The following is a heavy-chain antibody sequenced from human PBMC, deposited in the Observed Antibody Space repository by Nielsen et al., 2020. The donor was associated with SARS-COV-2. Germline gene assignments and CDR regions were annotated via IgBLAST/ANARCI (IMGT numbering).Heavy chain of an antibody. CDR2: INTKTGDP. CDR3: AREDDRGGSYYEH. Sequence: ASVKVSCKASGYSFNMYTMNWVRQAPGQGLEWMGWINTKTGDPTYAQGFSGRFVFSVDTSVTTAYLQISSLEAEDTAVYYCAREDDRGGSYYEHWGQGTLVTVSS. J-gene: IGHJ4*02. V-gene: IGHV7-4-1*02. CDR1: GYSFNMYT. D-gene: IGHD1-26*01.